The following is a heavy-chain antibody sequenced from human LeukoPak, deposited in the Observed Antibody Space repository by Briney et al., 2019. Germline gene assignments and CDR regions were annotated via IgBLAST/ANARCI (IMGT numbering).Heavy chain of an antibody. D-gene: IGHD3-22*01. CDR2: IKQDGSEK. Sequence: GGSLRLSCAASGFTFSSYWMSWVRQAPGKGLEWVANIKQDGSEKYYVDSVKGRFTISRDNSKNTLYLEMNSLRAEDTAVYYCAKTVSSGYPWVLDQWGQGTLVTVSS. J-gene: IGHJ4*02. CDR1: GFTFSSYW. CDR3: AKTVSSGYPWVLDQ. V-gene: IGHV3-7*03.